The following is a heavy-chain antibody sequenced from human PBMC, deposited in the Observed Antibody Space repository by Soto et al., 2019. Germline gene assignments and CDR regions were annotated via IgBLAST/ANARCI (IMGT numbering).Heavy chain of an antibody. D-gene: IGHD2-2*02. V-gene: IGHV1-18*01. CDR2: ISAYNGNT. CDR1: GYTFTSYG. J-gene: IGHJ6*02. CDR3: ARYQLLYIAALASEPYYYYGMDV. Sequence: QVQLVQSGAEVKKPGASVKVSCKASGYTFTSYGISWVRQAPGQGLEWMGWISAYNGNTNYAQKLQGRVTMTTDTSTSTADMELRSLRSDDTAVYYCARYQLLYIAALASEPYYYYGMDVWGQGTTVTVSS.